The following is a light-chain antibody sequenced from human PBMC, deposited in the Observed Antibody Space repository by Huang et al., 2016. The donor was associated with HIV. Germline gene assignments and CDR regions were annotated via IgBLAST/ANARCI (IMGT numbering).Light chain of an antibody. V-gene: IGKV3-15*01. CDR2: GAS. Sequence: ERVMTLSPVTLSVSPGERATFSCRASQSISSKLAWYQQKPGQAPRLLIYGASTRATGIPARFSGSGCGTEFTLTISSLQSEDFAVYYCQQYNNWPFTFGPGTRVDIK. CDR3: QQYNNWPFT. J-gene: IGKJ3*01. CDR1: QSISSK.